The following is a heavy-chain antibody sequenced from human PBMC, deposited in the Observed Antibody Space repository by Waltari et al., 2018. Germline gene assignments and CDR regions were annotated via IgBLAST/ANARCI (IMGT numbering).Heavy chain of an antibody. CDR1: GGSISSGDYY. CDR3: ARGEGYSLRYFDWLSNGPFDY. D-gene: IGHD3-9*01. Sequence: QVQLQESGPGLVKPSQTLSLTCTVSGGSISSGDYYWSWIRQPPGKGLEWIGYIYYSGSTYYNPSLKSRVTISVDTSKNQFSLKLSSVTAADTAVYYCARGEGYSLRYFDWLSNGPFDYWGQGTLVTVSS. CDR2: IYYSGST. J-gene: IGHJ4*02. V-gene: IGHV4-30-4*08.